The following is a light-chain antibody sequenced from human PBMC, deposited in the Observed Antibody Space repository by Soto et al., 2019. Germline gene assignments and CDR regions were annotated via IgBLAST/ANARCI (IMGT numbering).Light chain of an antibody. V-gene: IGLV1-40*01. CDR2: GNS. Sequence: QSGLTQPPSVSGAPGQRVTISCTGSSSNIGAGYDVHWYQQLPGTAPKLLIYGNSNRPSGVPDRFSGSKSGTSASLAITGLQAEDEADYYCQSYDRSLSGWVFGGGTKVTVL. CDR1: SSNIGAGYD. CDR3: QSYDRSLSGWV. J-gene: IGLJ3*02.